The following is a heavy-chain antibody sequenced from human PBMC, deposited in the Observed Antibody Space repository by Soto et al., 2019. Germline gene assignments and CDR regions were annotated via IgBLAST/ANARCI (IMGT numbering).Heavy chain of an antibody. CDR3: AGAGGESSSWFYYYYGMDV. CDR2: INGNGDTS. V-gene: IGHV3-48*02. Sequence: PGGSLRLSCAASGFSFSSYTMAWVRQAPGKGLEWVSSINGNGDTSGYADSVKGRFTISRDNAKNSLYLQMNSLRDEDTAVYYCAGAGGESSSWFYYYYGMDVWGQGTTVTVSS. CDR1: GFSFSSYT. J-gene: IGHJ6*02. D-gene: IGHD6-13*01.